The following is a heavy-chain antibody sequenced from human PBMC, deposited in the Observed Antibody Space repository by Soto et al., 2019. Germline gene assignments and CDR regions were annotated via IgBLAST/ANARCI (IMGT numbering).Heavy chain of an antibody. J-gene: IGHJ6*02. Sequence: ASVKVSCKASGYTFTSYTIHWVRQAPGQRLEWMGWINGGDGDTKYSQNFQGRVTITRDTSASTAYMELNSLKTEDTAVYYCTRDYYGSGSYYTYYYYYGMDVWGQGTTVTVSS. D-gene: IGHD3-10*01. CDR1: GYTFTSYT. V-gene: IGHV1-3*01. CDR3: TRDYYGSGSYYTYYYYYGMDV. CDR2: INGGDGDT.